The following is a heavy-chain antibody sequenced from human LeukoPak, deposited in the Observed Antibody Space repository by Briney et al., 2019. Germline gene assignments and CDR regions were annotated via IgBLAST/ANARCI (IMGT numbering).Heavy chain of an antibody. Sequence: PGGSLRLSCAASGFTFSSYWMSWVRQAPGKGLEWVANIKQDGSEKYYVDSVKGRFTISRDSAKNSLYLQMNSLRAEDTAVYYCARRYYYDSSGYYYWGQGTLVTVSS. J-gene: IGHJ4*02. CDR3: ARRYYYDSSGYYY. D-gene: IGHD3-22*01. V-gene: IGHV3-7*01. CDR1: GFTFSSYW. CDR2: IKQDGSEK.